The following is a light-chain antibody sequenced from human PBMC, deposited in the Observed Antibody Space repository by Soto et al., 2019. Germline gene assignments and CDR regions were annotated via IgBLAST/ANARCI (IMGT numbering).Light chain of an antibody. Sequence: HSVLTQPPSVSGAPGQRVSISCSGSSSNIGAGYDVHWYQQLPGTAPKLLIYGNSNRPEGVTDRFSGSTSGASASLAITGVQAEDEADYYCQSFDNSLNVVLFGGGTKLTVL. CDR3: QSFDNSLNVVL. J-gene: IGLJ2*01. CDR1: SSNIGAGYD. CDR2: GNS. V-gene: IGLV1-40*01.